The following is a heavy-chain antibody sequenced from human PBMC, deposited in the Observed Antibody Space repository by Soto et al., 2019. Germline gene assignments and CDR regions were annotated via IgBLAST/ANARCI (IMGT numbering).Heavy chain of an antibody. J-gene: IGHJ3*02. V-gene: IGHV1-46*03. CDR3: ARDHLGYCSSTSCYVNAFDI. CDR2: INPSGGST. Sequence: QVQLVQSGAEVKKPGASVKVSCKASGYTFTSYYMHWVRQAPGQGHEWMGIINPSGGSTSYAQKFQGRVTMTRDTSTSTVYMELSSLRSEDTAVYYCARDHLGYCSSTSCYVNAFDIWGQGTMVTVSS. D-gene: IGHD2-2*01. CDR1: GYTFTSYY.